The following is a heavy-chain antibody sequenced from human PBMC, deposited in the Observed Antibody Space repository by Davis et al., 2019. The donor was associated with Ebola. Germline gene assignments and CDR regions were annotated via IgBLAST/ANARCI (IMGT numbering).Heavy chain of an antibody. Sequence: ASVKVSCKASGYTFSGYYMHWVRQAPGQGLEWMGWINPATGATYYAQKFQGWVTMTRDTSINTAYMELSRLRSDDTAVYFCAREAGYSFDYWGQGTLVTVSS. CDR1: GYTFSGYY. V-gene: IGHV1-2*04. J-gene: IGHJ4*02. CDR3: AREAGYSFDY. CDR2: INPATGAT. D-gene: IGHD6-25*01.